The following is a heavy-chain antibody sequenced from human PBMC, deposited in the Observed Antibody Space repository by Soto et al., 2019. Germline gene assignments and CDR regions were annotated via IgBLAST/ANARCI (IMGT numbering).Heavy chain of an antibody. V-gene: IGHV1-2*04. J-gene: IGHJ6*02. Sequence: QVQLVQSGAEVKKPGASVKVSCKASGYTFTGYYMHWVRQAPGQGLEWMGWINPNSGSTNYAQKFQGWVTMTRDTSISTAYMELSRLRSDDTAVYYCARDRREVAGMVVTYYYYYGMDVWGQGTTVTVSS. CDR2: INPNSGST. CDR3: ARDRREVAGMVVTYYYYYGMDV. CDR1: GYTFTGYY. D-gene: IGHD2-15*01.